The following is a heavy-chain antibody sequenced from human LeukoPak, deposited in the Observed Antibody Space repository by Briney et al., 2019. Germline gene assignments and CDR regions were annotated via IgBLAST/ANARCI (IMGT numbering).Heavy chain of an antibody. CDR2: INPNSGGT. CDR1: GYTFTGYY. J-gene: IGHJ4*02. Sequence: GASVKVSCKASGYTFTGYYMHWARQAPGQGLEWMGWINPNSGGTNYAQKFQGWVTMTRDTSISTAYMELSRLRSDDTAVYYCARGDYDILTGYRFDYWGQGTLVTVSS. V-gene: IGHV1-2*04. D-gene: IGHD3-9*01. CDR3: ARGDYDILTGYRFDY.